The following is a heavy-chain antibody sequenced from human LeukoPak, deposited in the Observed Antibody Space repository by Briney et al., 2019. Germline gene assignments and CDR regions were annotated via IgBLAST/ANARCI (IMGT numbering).Heavy chain of an antibody. Sequence: GGSLRLSCTASGFTFGDYAMSWFRQAPGKGLEWVGFIRSKAYGGTTEYAASVKGRFTISRDDSKSIAYLQMNSLKTEDTAVYYCTRDRQSRVLWFGEFFTDIWGQGTMVTVS. CDR3: TRDRQSRVLWFGEFFTDI. J-gene: IGHJ3*02. D-gene: IGHD3-10*01. V-gene: IGHV3-49*03. CDR1: GFTFGDYA. CDR2: IRSKAYGGTT.